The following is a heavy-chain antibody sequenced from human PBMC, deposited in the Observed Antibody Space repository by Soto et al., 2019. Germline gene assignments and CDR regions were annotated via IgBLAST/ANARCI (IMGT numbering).Heavy chain of an antibody. Sequence: SGPTLVNPTQTLTLTCTFSAFSLSTGGVGVGWIRQPPGKALEWLALIYWDDDKRYSPSLRSRLTITKDTSKNQVVLTMTNMDPVDTATYYCATPLGGYGPAYWGQGTLVTVSS. CDR3: ATPLGGYGPAY. D-gene: IGHD3-22*01. V-gene: IGHV2-5*02. CDR1: AFSLSTGGVG. CDR2: IYWDDDK. J-gene: IGHJ4*02.